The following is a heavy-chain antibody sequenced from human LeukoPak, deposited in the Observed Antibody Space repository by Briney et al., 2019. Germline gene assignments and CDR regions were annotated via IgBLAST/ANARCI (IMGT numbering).Heavy chain of an antibody. CDR1: GYTFTSYG. D-gene: IGHD3-22*01. CDR3: ARSGRYYYDSSGYPPNFDY. J-gene: IGHJ4*02. Sequence: ASVKVSCKASGYTFTSYGISWVRQAHGQGLEWMGWISAYNGNTNYAQKLQGRVTMTTDTSTSTAYMELRSLRSDDTAVYYCARSGRYYYDSSGYPPNFDYWGQGTLVTVSS. CDR2: ISAYNGNT. V-gene: IGHV1-18*01.